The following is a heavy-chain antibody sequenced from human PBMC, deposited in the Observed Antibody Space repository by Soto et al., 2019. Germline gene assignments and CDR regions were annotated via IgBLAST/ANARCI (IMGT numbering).Heavy chain of an antibody. CDR1: CGSISSYY. V-gene: IGHV4-59*01. Sequence: SETLSLTCTVSCGSISSYYWSWIRQPPGKGLEWIGYIYYSGSTNYNPSLKSRVTISVDTSKNQFSLKLSSVTAADTAVYYCARASSKRLHPESRNYYFDYWGQGTLVTVSS. CDR2: IYYSGST. J-gene: IGHJ4*02. CDR3: ARASSKRLHPESRNYYFDY. D-gene: IGHD3-16*01.